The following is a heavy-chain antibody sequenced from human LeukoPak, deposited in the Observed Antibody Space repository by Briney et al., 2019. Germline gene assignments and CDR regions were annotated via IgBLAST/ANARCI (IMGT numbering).Heavy chain of an antibody. D-gene: IGHD2-15*01. Sequence: SQTLSLTCVISGDSVSSHSAAWICHTQSPSRGLVWLGRTYYRSTWSNEYAVSVQSRITINPDTSRNQFSLQLSSVTPEDTAVYYCARHQGGFDSWGQGILV. J-gene: IGHJ4*01. CDR2: TYYRSTWSN. V-gene: IGHV6-1*01. CDR3: ARHQGGFDS. CDR1: GDSVSSHSAA.